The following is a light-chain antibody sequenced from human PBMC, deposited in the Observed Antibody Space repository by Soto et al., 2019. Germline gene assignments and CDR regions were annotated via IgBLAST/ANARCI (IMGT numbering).Light chain of an antibody. CDR1: ESVGSTY. J-gene: IGKJ4*01. CDR3: QQYGYSIT. Sequence: IVLTQSPGTLSLSPGEIATLSCRASESVGSTYLAWYQQKPGQAPRLLIYSASSRATGIPDRFSGSESGTDFTLTISRLEPADFAVYYCQQYGYSITFGGGTKVDIK. V-gene: IGKV3-20*01. CDR2: SAS.